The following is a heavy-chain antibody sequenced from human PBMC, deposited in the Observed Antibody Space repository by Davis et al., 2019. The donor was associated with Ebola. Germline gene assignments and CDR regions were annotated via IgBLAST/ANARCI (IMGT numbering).Heavy chain of an antibody. CDR2: IYYSGST. CDR3: ARVASYGDYFDY. J-gene: IGHJ4*02. Sequence: SETLSLTCTVSGGSISSSGFYWTWIRQPPGKGLEWIGSIYYSGSTYYNPSLKSRVTISLDTSKNQFSLKLSSVTAADTAMYYCARVASYGDYFDYWGLGTLVTVSS. D-gene: IGHD4-17*01. CDR1: GGSISSSGFY. V-gene: IGHV4-39*01.